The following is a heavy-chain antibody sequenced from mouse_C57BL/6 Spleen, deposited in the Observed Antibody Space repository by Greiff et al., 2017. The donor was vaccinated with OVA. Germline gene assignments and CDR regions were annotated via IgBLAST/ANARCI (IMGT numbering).Heavy chain of an antibody. Sequence: EVKLMESGGGLVQPGGSMKLSCVASGFTFSNYWMNWVRQSPEKGLEWVVQIRLKSDNYATHYAESVKGRFTISRDDSKSSVYLQMNNLRAEDTGIYYCIYYYGSSWYFDVWGTGTTVTVSS. CDR3: IYYYGSSWYFDV. V-gene: IGHV6-3*01. CDR2: IRLKSDNYAT. D-gene: IGHD1-1*01. CDR1: GFTFSNYW. J-gene: IGHJ1*03.